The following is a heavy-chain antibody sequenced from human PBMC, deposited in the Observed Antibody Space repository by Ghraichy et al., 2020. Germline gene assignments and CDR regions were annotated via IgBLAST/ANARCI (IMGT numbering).Heavy chain of an antibody. J-gene: IGHJ6*02. CDR2: IYSGGST. D-gene: IGHD2-15*01. V-gene: IGHV3-66*01. CDR1: GFTVSSNY. CDR3: ARVAGYCSGGSCFVGYYGMDV. Sequence: GESLNISCAASGFTVSSNYMSRVRQAPGKGLEWVSVIYSGGSTYYADSVKGRFTISRDNSKNTLYLQMNSLRAEDTAVYYCARVAGYCSGGSCFVGYYGMDVWGQGTTVTVSS.